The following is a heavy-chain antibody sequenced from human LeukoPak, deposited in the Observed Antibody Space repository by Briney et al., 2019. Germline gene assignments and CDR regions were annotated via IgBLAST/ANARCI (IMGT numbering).Heavy chain of an antibody. V-gene: IGHV3-13*04. CDR3: ARGANTHFDY. CDR2: IGTAGDT. CDR1: GFTISNYD. D-gene: IGHD2-8*01. Sequence: PGGSLRLSCAASGFTISNYDMHWVRQPTGKGLEWVSAIGTAGDTYYPASVKSRFTMSRENAKNSLYLQMNTLTAGDTAVYYCARGANTHFDYWGQGTLVTVSS. J-gene: IGHJ4*02.